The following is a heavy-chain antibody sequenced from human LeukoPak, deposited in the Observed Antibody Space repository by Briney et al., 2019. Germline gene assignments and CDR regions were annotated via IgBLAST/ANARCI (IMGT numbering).Heavy chain of an antibody. V-gene: IGHV3-20*01. CDR1: GFTFDTYY. CDR3: ARACYDSKGVHYFDF. Sequence: GGSLRLSCAASGFTFDTYYMTWVRQAPGKGLEWVCGINWNGGSTRYAESVQGRFTISRDNAKNFLYLEMSNLRAEDTAFYHCARACYDSKGVHYFDFWGQGTLVTVSS. J-gene: IGHJ4*02. CDR2: INWNGGST. D-gene: IGHD3-22*01.